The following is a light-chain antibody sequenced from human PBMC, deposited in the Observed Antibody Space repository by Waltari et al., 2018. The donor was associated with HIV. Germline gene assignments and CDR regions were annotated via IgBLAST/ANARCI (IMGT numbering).Light chain of an antibody. V-gene: IGLV3-9*01. J-gene: IGLJ3*02. CDR1: HIASQH. CDR2: RDN. CDR3: QVWDSSTGV. Sequence: SYELTQPVSLSVALGSPAKNTCGGNHIASQHVHWYQQRPGQAPVLVIYRDNIRPSGIPERFSGSNSGNTAILSISRVQAEDEGDYYCQVWDSSTGVFGGGTNLTVL.